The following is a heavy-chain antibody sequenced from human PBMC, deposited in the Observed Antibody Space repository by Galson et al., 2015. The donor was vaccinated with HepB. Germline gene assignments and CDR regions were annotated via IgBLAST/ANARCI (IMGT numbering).Heavy chain of an antibody. CDR1: GFSFSDYY. V-gene: IGHV3-11*06. J-gene: IGHJ4*02. CDR2: ISSNTIYT. CDR3: ARVADADYGDHSHFDS. D-gene: IGHD4-17*01. Sequence: SLRLSCAASGFSFSDYYMSWIRQAPGKGLEWLSYISSNTIYTNYADSVKGRFTVSRDNVKNSISLQMNRLSVEDTAIYYCARVADADYGDHSHFDSWGQGTLVTASS.